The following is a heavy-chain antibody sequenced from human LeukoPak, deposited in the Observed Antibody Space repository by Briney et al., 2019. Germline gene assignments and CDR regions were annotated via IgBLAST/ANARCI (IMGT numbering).Heavy chain of an antibody. Sequence: GGSPRLSCAASGFRFTNYAMNWVRQIPGKGLEWVALSSGSGASTYYADSVKGRFTVSRDNSNSTLFLQMNGLRVEDTALYYCARGGTGSENDYWGQGILVTVS. V-gene: IGHV3-23*01. CDR1: GFRFTNYA. D-gene: IGHD3-9*01. CDR3: ARGGTGSENDY. CDR2: SSGSGAST. J-gene: IGHJ4*02.